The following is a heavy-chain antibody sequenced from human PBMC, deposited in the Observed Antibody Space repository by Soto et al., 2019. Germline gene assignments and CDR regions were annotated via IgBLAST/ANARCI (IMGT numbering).Heavy chain of an antibody. Sequence: EGQILESGGGLVQPGGSLRLSCVASGFTFSTSAMNWVRQAPGKGPEWVSIISDSDGRTYYADSVKGRFTSSRDNSRNTLFLDMNSLRAEDTAVYYCAKSLNINWKNWFDLWGQGTLVTVSA. CDR3: AKSLNINWKNWFDL. CDR2: ISDSDGRT. D-gene: IGHD1-1*01. CDR1: GFTFSTSA. J-gene: IGHJ5*02. V-gene: IGHV3-23*01.